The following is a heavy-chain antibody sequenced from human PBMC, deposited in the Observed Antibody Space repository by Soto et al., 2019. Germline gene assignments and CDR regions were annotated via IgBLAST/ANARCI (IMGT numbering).Heavy chain of an antibody. CDR3: ARDGSADFWSGYHTFDY. Sequence: LRLSCAASGFTFSSYSMNWVRQAPGKGLEWASSISSSSSYIYYADSVKGRFTISRDNAKNSLYLQMNSLRAEDTAVYYCARDGSADFWSGYHTFDYWGQGTLVTVSS. CDR1: GFTFSSYS. CDR2: ISSSSSYI. J-gene: IGHJ4*02. D-gene: IGHD3-3*01. V-gene: IGHV3-21*01.